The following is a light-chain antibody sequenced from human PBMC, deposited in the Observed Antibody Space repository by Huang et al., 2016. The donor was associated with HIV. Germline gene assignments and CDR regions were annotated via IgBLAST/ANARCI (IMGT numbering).Light chain of an antibody. V-gene: IGKV1-39*01. Sequence: DIQMTQSPSSLSASVGGRVTITCRASQSISSYLNWYQQKPGKAPKLLIYAASNLQSGVPSRFSGSGSGTDFTLTITSLQPEDFATYYCQQSYSTPRRTFGQGTKVEIK. CDR3: QQSYSTPRRT. CDR2: AAS. CDR1: QSISSY. J-gene: IGKJ2*01.